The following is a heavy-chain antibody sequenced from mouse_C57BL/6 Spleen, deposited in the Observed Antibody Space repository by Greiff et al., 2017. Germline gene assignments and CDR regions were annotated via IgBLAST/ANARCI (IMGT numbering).Heavy chain of an antibody. Sequence: VQLQQSGPELVKPGDSVKISCKASGYSFTGYFMNWVMQSHGKSLEWIGRINPYNGGTFYNQKFKGKATLTVDKSSSTAHMELRSLTSEDSAVYYCARGGDYDGYYFDYWGQGTTLTVSS. D-gene: IGHD2-4*01. V-gene: IGHV1-20*01. J-gene: IGHJ2*01. CDR1: GYSFTGYF. CDR3: ARGGDYDGYYFDY. CDR2: INPYNGGT.